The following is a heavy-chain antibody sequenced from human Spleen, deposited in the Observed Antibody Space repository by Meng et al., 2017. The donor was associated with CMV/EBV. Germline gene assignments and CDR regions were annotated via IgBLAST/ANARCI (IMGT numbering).Heavy chain of an antibody. Sequence: ASVKVSCKASGGTFSSYAISWVRQAPGQGLEWMGIINPSGGSTSYAQKFQGRVTMTRDTSTSTVYMELSSLRSEDTAVYYCARDSGLRIVVVILHWGQGTLVTVSS. D-gene: IGHD3-22*01. CDR2: INPSGGST. J-gene: IGHJ4*02. CDR1: GGTFSSYA. CDR3: ARDSGLRIVVVILH. V-gene: IGHV1-46*01.